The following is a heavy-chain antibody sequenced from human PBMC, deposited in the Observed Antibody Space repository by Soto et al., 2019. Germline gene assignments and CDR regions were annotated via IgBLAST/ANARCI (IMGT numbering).Heavy chain of an antibody. V-gene: IGHV3-30*18. Sequence: GGSLRLSCAASGFTFSSYGMHWVRQAPGKGLEWVAVISYDGSNKYYADSVKGRFTISRDNSKNTLYLQMNSLRAEDTAVYYCAKGSGSWYAPYYYYMDVWGKGTTVTVSS. CDR3: AKGSGSWYAPYYYYMDV. CDR2: ISYDGSNK. J-gene: IGHJ6*03. D-gene: IGHD6-13*01. CDR1: GFTFSSYG.